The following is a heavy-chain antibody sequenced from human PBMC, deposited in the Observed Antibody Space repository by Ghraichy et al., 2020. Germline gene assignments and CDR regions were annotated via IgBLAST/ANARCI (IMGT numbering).Heavy chain of an antibody. CDR1: GGSISKESW. CDR3: ARPPLGVFGFDI. Sequence: SQTLSLTCVVSGGSISKESWWSWVRQPPGKGLEWIGEVHYSGGTNYNPSLKSRVTILVDKSQNHLSLMLTSVTAADTAVYFCARPPLGVFGFDIWGQGTMVTVSS. V-gene: IGHV4-4*02. J-gene: IGHJ3*02. CDR2: VHYSGGT. D-gene: IGHD3-3*01.